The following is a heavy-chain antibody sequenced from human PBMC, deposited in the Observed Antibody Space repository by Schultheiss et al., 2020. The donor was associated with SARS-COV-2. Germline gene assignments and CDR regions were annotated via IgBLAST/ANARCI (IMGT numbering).Heavy chain of an antibody. J-gene: IGHJ4*02. CDR2: IYFTGIT. Sequence: SETLSLTCSVSGSSITGFFWTWIRQPPGKGLDPIGNIYFTGITKYNPSLKSRVTISIDTSKNQFSLKLVSVTAADTAVYFFARSTRVESLFSVRGGSFDFWGRGALVTVSS. D-gene: IGHD5-24*01. CDR3: ARSTRVESLFSVRGGSFDF. CDR1: GSSITGFF. V-gene: IGHV4-59*01.